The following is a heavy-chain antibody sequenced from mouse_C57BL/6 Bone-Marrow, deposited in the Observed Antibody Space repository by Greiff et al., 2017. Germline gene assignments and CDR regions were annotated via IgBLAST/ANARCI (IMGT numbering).Heavy chain of an antibody. J-gene: IGHJ1*03. V-gene: IGHV1-80*01. CDR2: IYPGDGDT. Sequence: QVQLQQSGAELVKPGASVKISCKASGYAFSSYWMNWVKQRPGKGLEWIGQIYPGDGDTNYNGKFKGKATLTADKSSSTAYMQLSSLTSEDSAVYFCARSRYYGCYWYFDDWGTGTTVTVSS. D-gene: IGHD1-1*01. CDR3: ARSRYYGCYWYFDD. CDR1: GYAFSSYW.